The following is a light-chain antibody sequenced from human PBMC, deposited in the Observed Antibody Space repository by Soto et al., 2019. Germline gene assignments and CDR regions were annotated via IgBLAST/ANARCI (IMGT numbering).Light chain of an antibody. Sequence: EIVLTQSPGTVSLSPGARATLSCRASQSVTSSYLAWYQQKPGQAPRLLIYGVSSRATGIPDRFSGSGAGTDFTLTISRLEPEDFAVYYCQQYGDSPLTFGGGTKVDIK. J-gene: IGKJ4*01. CDR1: QSVTSSY. CDR2: GVS. CDR3: QQYGDSPLT. V-gene: IGKV3-20*01.